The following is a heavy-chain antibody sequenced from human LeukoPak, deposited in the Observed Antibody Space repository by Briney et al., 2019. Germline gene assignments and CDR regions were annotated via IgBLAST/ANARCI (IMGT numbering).Heavy chain of an antibody. V-gene: IGHV4-59*01. J-gene: IGHJ4*02. CDR2: VYYRVNT. Sequence: SETLSLTCTVSGVSGDSINTYYWNWIRQPPGKGLEWIGYVYYRVNTNYNPSLKSRLTISVDTSKSQFSLKVSSVTAADTAVYYCARARTRGNNWHFDYWGQGTLVTVSS. D-gene: IGHD1-1*01. CDR3: ARARTRGNNWHFDY. CDR1: GDSINTYY.